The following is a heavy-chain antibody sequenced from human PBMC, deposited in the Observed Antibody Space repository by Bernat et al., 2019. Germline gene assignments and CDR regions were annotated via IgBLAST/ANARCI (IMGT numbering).Heavy chain of an antibody. D-gene: IGHD5-12*01. J-gene: IGHJ6*02. Sequence: EVQLVESGGGLVKPGGSLRLSCAASGFTYGTFAMTWVRQAPGKGLEWVSAISGSGGSTYYVDSVKGRFTISRDNSKNTLYLQMNSLRAEDTAVYYCASTLQHRGYDTYYYYGMDVWGQGTTVTVSS. CDR1: GFTYGTFA. CDR3: ASTLQHRGYDTYYYYGMDV. V-gene: IGHV3-23*04. CDR2: ISGSGGST.